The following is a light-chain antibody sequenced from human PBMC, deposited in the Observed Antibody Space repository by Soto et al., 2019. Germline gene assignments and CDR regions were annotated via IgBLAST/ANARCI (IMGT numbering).Light chain of an antibody. CDR1: QSVGTN. V-gene: IGKV3-15*01. J-gene: IGKJ5*01. Sequence: EIVMTQSTGTLSVSPGERATLSCRASQSVGTNLAWYQQKPGQAPRLLIYGPSTRATDIPARFSGSGSGTEFTLTISSLQSEDFVVYYCQQYDNWPPPITFGQGTRLEIK. CDR2: GPS. CDR3: QQYDNWPPPIT.